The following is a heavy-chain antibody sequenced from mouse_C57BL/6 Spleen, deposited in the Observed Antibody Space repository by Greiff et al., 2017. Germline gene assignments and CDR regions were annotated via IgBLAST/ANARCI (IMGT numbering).Heavy chain of an antibody. CDR3: ARSRGTLLYYFDY. J-gene: IGHJ2*01. V-gene: IGHV1-85*01. CDR1: GYTFTSYD. D-gene: IGHD1-1*01. Sequence: VKLQESGPELVKPGASVKLSCKASGYTFTSYDINWVKQRPGQGLEWIGWIYPRDGSTKYNEKFKGKATLTVDTSSSTAYMERHSLTSEDSAVYFCARSRGTLLYYFDYWGQGTTLTVSS. CDR2: IYPRDGST.